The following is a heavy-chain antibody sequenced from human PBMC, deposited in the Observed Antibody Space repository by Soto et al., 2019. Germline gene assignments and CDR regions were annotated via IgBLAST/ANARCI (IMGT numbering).Heavy chain of an antibody. Sequence: QVKLVESGGGVVQPGMYLRLSCAASGFTFSRYSIHWVRQAPGKGLEWVAAVSSDGSAKYYADPVKGRFTISGDSSESTVLLHMGGLRVEDTAVYFCARVAREPRILLNVVDIWGQGTEVTVSS. CDR1: GFTFSRYS. V-gene: IGHV3-30*15. J-gene: IGHJ3*01. CDR3: ARVAREPRILLNVVDI. D-gene: IGHD2-15*01. CDR2: VSSDGSAK.